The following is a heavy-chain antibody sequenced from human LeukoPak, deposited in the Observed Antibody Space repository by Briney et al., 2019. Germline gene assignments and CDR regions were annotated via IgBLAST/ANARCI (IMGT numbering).Heavy chain of an antibody. CDR3: AKEIVGAPTPGAY. Sequence: SETLSLTCAVSTDSITSNWWSWVRQPPGKELEWIGEVYKSGSTNYYSSLQSRVTISIDKSKNQIALELTSVTAADTAVYYCAKEIVGAPTPGAYWGQGILVTVSS. CDR2: VYKSGST. J-gene: IGHJ4*02. V-gene: IGHV4-4*02. D-gene: IGHD1-26*01. CDR1: TDSITSNW.